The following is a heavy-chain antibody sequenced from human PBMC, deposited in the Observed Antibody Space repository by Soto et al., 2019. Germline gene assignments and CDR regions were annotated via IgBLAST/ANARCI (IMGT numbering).Heavy chain of an antibody. V-gene: IGHV1-2*04. J-gene: IGHJ6*02. CDR1: GYTFTGYY. CDR3: ARGSSNAYYYYGMDV. Sequence: QVQLVQSGAEVKKPGASVKVSCKASGYTFTGYYMHWVRQAPGQGLEWMGWINPNSGGTNYAQKFQGWVTRTRDTSISTAYMELSRLRSDDTAVYYCARGSSNAYYYYGMDVWGQGTTVTDSS. D-gene: IGHD4-4*01. CDR2: INPNSGGT.